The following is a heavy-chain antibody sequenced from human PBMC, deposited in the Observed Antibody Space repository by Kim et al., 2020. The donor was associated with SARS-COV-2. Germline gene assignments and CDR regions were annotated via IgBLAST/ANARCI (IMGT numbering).Heavy chain of an antibody. Sequence: GGSLRLSCAASGFTFSSYGMHWVRQAPGKGLEWVAVISYDGSNKYYADSVKGRFTISRDNSKNTLYLQMNSLRAEDTAVYYCAKDQYYDFWSGYQVEELDKRDYWGQVTLVTVSS. CDR3: AKDQYYDFWSGYQVEELDKRDY. J-gene: IGHJ4*02. CDR1: GFTFSSYG. V-gene: IGHV3-30*18. D-gene: IGHD3-3*01. CDR2: ISYDGSNK.